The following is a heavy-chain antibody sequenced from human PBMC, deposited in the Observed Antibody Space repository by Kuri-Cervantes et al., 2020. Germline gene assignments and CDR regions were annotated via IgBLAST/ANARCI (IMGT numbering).Heavy chain of an antibody. CDR2: IYYSGST. V-gene: IGHV4-39*07. Sequence: SETLSLTFTVSGGPIRSSRYYWGRIRQPPGKGLEWIGSIYYSGSTYYNPSLKSRVTISVDTSKNQFSLKLSSVTAADTAVYYCARSGAVLGYFDWFPTVDYWGQGNLVNVSS. CDR1: GGPIRSSRYY. CDR3: ARSGAVLGYFDWFPTVDY. J-gene: IGHJ4*02. D-gene: IGHD3-9*01.